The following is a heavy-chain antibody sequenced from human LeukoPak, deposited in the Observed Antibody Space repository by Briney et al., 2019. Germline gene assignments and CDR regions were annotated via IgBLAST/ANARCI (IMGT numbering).Heavy chain of an antibody. CDR3: ARVIAAAGDFDY. V-gene: IGHV4-59*01. CDR2: IYYSGST. CDR1: GGSISSYY. J-gene: IGHJ4*02. Sequence: SETLSLTCTVSGGSISSYYWSWIRQPPGKGLEWIGYIYYSGSTNYNPSLKSRVTISVDTSKNQFSPKLSSVTAADTAVYYCARVIAAAGDFDYWGQGTLVTVSS. D-gene: IGHD6-13*01.